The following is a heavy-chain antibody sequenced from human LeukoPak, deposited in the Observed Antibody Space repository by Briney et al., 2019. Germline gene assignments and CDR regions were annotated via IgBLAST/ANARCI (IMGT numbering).Heavy chain of an antibody. J-gene: IGHJ3*02. Sequence: SETLSLTYTVSGGSVSSGSYYWSWIRQPPGKGLEWIGYIYYSGSTNYNPSLKSRVTISVDTSKNQFSLKLSSVTAADTAVYYCARTPAWFGEPDYAFDIWGQGTMVTVSS. D-gene: IGHD3-10*01. V-gene: IGHV4-61*01. CDR3: ARTPAWFGEPDYAFDI. CDR1: GGSVSSGSYY. CDR2: IYYSGST.